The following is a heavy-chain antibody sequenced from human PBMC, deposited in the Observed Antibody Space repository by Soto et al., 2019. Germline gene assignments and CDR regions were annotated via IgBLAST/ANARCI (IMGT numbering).Heavy chain of an antibody. V-gene: IGHV1-69*13. J-gene: IGHJ6*02. Sequence: SVKVSCKASGGTFSSYAISWVRQAPGQGLEWMGGIIPIFGTANYAQKFQGRVTITADESTSTAYMELSSLRSEDTAVYYCARDTRDPSYGMDVWGQGTTVTVSS. CDR1: GGTFSSYA. CDR3: ARDTRDPSYGMDV. CDR2: IIPIFGTA.